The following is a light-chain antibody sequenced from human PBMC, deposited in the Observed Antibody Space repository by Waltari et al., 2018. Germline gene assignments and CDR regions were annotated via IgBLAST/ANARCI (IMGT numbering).Light chain of an antibody. CDR1: QSSSKY. CDR2: DAS. J-gene: IGKJ1*01. CDR3: QKNRTLPAT. V-gene: IGKV3-20*01. Sequence: EIMLPQSPGPLSLSPGERATLSCRASQSSSKYFAWYQKTPGQANILLIYDASVGAGGIPGRFSGSGSGTDISLISSRLDAEDFAEYYCQKNRTLPATFGQGTKVEIK.